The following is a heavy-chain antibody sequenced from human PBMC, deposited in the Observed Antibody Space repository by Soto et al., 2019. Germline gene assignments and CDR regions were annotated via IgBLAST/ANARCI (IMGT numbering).Heavy chain of an antibody. V-gene: IGHV1-18*01. D-gene: IGHD3-22*01. Sequence: ASVKVSCKASGYTFTSYGISWVRQAPGQGLEWMGWISAYNGNTNYAQKLQGRVTMTTDTSTSTAYMELRSLRSDDTAVYYCARDQIWRYYYGSSGYYSFDYWGQGTLVTVSS. J-gene: IGHJ4*02. CDR3: ARDQIWRYYYGSSGYYSFDY. CDR2: ISAYNGNT. CDR1: GYTFTSYG.